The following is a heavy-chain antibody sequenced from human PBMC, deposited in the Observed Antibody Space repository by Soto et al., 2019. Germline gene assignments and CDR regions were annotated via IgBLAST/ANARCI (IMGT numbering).Heavy chain of an antibody. CDR2: ISSSSSYI. CDR1: GFTFSSYA. V-gene: IGHV3-21*01. CDR3: ARDPIPRAPFDP. J-gene: IGHJ5*02. Sequence: PGGSLRLSCAASGFTFSSYAMSWVRQAPGKGLEWVSSISSSSSYIYYADSVKGRFTISRDNAKNSLYLQMNSLRAEDTAVYYCARDPIPRAPFDPWGQGTLVTVSS.